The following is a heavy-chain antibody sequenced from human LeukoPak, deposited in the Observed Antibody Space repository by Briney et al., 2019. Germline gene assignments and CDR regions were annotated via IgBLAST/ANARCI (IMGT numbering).Heavy chain of an antibody. V-gene: IGHV4-59*01. CDR3: ARNSPDPGGIDY. Sequence: SETLSLTCTVPGGSISSYYWSWIRQPPGKGLEWIGYIYYSGSTNYNPSLKSRVTISVDTSKNQFSLKLSSVTAADTAVYYCARNSPDPGGIDYWGQGTLVTVSS. J-gene: IGHJ4*02. D-gene: IGHD3-16*01. CDR2: IYYSGST. CDR1: GGSISSYY.